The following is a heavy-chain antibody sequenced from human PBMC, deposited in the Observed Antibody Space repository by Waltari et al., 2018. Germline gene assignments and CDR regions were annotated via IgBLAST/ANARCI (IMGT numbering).Heavy chain of an antibody. CDR1: GFTFSSYA. J-gene: IGHJ5*02. CDR2: IKQDGSEE. V-gene: IGHV3-7*01. CDR3: ARAYH. Sequence: EVQLLESGGGLVQPGGSLRLSCAASGFTFSSYAMSWVRQAPGKGLEWVASIKQDGSEEYYVDSVKGRFTISRDNAKNSLYLQMNNLRVEDTAIYYCARAYHWGQGTLVTVSS.